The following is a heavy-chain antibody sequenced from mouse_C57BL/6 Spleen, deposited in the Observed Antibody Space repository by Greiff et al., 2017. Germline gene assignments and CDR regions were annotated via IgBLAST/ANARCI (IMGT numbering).Heavy chain of an antibody. Sequence: QVQLQQPGAELVKPGASVKMSCKASGYTFTSYWITWVKQRPGQGLEWIGEIYPGSGCTNYNEKFKSKATLTVDTSSSTAYMQHRSLTSEDSAVYYCARADGYDGAWFAYWGQGPLVTVSA. CDR3: ARADGYDGAWFAY. CDR1: GYTFTSYW. CDR2: IYPGSGCT. V-gene: IGHV1-55*01. J-gene: IGHJ3*01. D-gene: IGHD2-2*01.